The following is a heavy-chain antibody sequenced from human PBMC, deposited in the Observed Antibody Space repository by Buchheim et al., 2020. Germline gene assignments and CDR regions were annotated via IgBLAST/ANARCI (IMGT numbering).Heavy chain of an antibody. V-gene: IGHV3-23*01. Sequence: EVQLLESGGDLVQTGGSLRLSCAASGFTFSSYAMNWVRQAPGQGLEWVSTITGSGGGTYYADSVKGRFTISGDHSKNTLYLQMNSLRAEDTALYYCAKDLNWFDPWGQGTL. CDR3: AKDLNWFDP. J-gene: IGHJ5*02. CDR1: GFTFSSYA. CDR2: ITGSGGGT.